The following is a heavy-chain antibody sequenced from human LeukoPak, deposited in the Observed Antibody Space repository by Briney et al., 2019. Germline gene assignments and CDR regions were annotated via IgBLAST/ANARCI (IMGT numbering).Heavy chain of an antibody. V-gene: IGHV3-74*01. CDR3: ARDYLGYLGFLDGA. D-gene: IGHD3/OR15-3a*01. J-gene: IGHJ5*02. CDR2: INSDGSST. CDR1: GFTFSSYW. Sequence: PGGSLRLSCAASGFTFSSYWMHWVRQAPGKGLVWVSRINSDGSSTSYADSVKGRFTISRDNAKNTLYLQMNSLRAEDTAVYYCARDYLGYLGFLDGAWGQGTLVTDSS.